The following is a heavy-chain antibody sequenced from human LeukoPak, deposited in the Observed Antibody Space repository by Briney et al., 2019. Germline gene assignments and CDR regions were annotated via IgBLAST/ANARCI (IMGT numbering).Heavy chain of an antibody. J-gene: IGHJ4*02. CDR2: ISWNSGSI. V-gene: IGHV3-9*01. CDR3: AKDQKQWLNYNFDY. Sequence: SLSLSCSASGFTFDDYAMHWVRQAPGKGLEWVSGISWNSGSIGYADSVKGRFTISRDNAKNSLYLQMNSLRAEDTALYYCAKDQKQWLNYNFDYWGQGTLVTVSS. D-gene: IGHD6-19*01. CDR1: GFTFDDYA.